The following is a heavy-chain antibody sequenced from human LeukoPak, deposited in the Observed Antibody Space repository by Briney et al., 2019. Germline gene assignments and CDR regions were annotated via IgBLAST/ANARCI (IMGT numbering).Heavy chain of an antibody. CDR2: ISSSSSYI. D-gene: IGHD3-22*01. CDR3: ARDSYYDSGDYYPCFDY. CDR1: GFTFNTYF. Sequence: GGSLRLSCAASGFTFNTYFMNWVRQAPGKGLEWVAYISSSSSYIYYADSVKGRFTISRDNAKNSLYLQMNNLRAEGTAVYYCARDSYYDSGDYYPCFDYWGQGTLVTVSS. J-gene: IGHJ4*02. V-gene: IGHV3-21*01.